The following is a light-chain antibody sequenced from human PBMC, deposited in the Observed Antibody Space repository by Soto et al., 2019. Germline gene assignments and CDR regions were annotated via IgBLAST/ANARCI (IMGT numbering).Light chain of an antibody. CDR2: AAS. V-gene: IGKV1-6*01. J-gene: IGKJ1*01. Sequence: AIQMTQSPSSLSASVGDRVTITCRASQGIRNDLGWYQQKPGKAPKLLIYAASSLQSGVPSRFSGSGSGTDYTLTISSLQPEDFATYYCLQDYNYRWTFGQGTKVEIK. CDR1: QGIRND. CDR3: LQDYNYRWT.